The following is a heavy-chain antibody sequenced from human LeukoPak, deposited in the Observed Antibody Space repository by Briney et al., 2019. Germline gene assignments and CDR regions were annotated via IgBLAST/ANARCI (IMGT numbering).Heavy chain of an antibody. Sequence: SENLSLTCAVYGGSFSGYYWSWIRQPPGKGLEWVGEINHSGSTNYNPSLKSRVTISVDTSKNQFSLKLSSVTAADTAVYYCARGGGWRPLRYCSSTSCRTINWFDPWGQGTLVTVSS. CDR2: INHSGST. J-gene: IGHJ5*02. CDR1: GGSFSGYY. V-gene: IGHV4-34*01. D-gene: IGHD2-2*01. CDR3: ARGGGWRPLRYCSSTSCRTINWFDP.